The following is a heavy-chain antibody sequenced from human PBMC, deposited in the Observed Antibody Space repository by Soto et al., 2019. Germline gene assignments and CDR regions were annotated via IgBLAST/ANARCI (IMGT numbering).Heavy chain of an antibody. Sequence: PGGSLRLSCAASGFAFSSYEMNWVRQAPGKGLEWVSYIDATSNIIHYADSVEGRFTISRDNSKNSLFLQMKSLGAEDTALYYCARDRWHRDWHPGAFDIWGRGTMVTV. CDR3: ARDRWHRDWHPGAFDI. J-gene: IGHJ3*02. CDR2: IDATSNII. V-gene: IGHV3-48*03. D-gene: IGHD3-9*01. CDR1: GFAFSSYE.